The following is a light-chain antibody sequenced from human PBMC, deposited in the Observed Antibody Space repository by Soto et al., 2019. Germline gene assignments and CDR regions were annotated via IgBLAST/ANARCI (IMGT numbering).Light chain of an antibody. CDR2: EVT. CDR3: SSYAGVNNFG. CDR1: SSDVGAYNY. J-gene: IGLJ1*01. Sequence: QSVLTQPPSASGSPGQSVTISCTGTSSDVGAYNYVSWYQQHPGKAPKLMIYEVTNRPSGVPDRFSASKSGNTASLTVSGLQAEDEADYFFSSYAGVNNFGFGTGTKLTVL. V-gene: IGLV2-8*01.